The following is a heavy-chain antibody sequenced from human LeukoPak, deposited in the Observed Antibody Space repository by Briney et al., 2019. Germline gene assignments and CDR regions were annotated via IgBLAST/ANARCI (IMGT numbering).Heavy chain of an antibody. V-gene: IGHV5-51*01. CDR3: ARLDGRYCSGGSCYPSR. J-gene: IGHJ4*02. CDR1: GYIFTNYW. D-gene: IGHD2-15*01. CDR2: IYPGDSDT. Sequence: GGSLRLSCKGSGYIFTNYWIGWVRQMPGKGLEWMGIIYPGDSDTRYSPSFQGQVTISADKSISTAYLQWSSLKASDTAMYYCARLDGRYCSGGSCYPSRWGQGTLVTVSS.